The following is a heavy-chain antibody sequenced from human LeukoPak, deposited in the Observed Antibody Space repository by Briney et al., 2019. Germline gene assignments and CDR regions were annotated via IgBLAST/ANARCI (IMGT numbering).Heavy chain of an antibody. D-gene: IGHD5-24*01. CDR3: ARDGYNFAFDY. Sequence: GGSLRLSCAASGFTFSSYSMQWVRQAPGKGLEWVAVISYDGSNKYYADSVKGRFTVSRDNPKNTLYLQINSLRAEDTAMFHCARDGYNFAFDYWGQGTLVTVSS. J-gene: IGHJ4*02. CDR1: GFTFSSYS. V-gene: IGHV3-30-3*01. CDR2: ISYDGSNK.